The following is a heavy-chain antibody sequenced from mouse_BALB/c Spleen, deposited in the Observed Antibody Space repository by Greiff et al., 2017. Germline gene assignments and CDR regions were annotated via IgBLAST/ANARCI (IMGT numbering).Heavy chain of an antibody. J-gene: IGHJ4*01. D-gene: IGHD1-1*01. Sequence: EVKLMESGAELVKPGASVKLSCTASGFNIKDTYMHWVKQRPEQGLEWIGRIDPANGNTKYDPKFQGKATITADTSSNTAYLQLSSLTSEDTAVYYCASPPYGSSPHYYAMDDWGQGTSVTVSS. CDR2: IDPANGNT. CDR1: GFNIKDTY. CDR3: ASPPYGSSPHYYAMDD. V-gene: IGHV14-3*02.